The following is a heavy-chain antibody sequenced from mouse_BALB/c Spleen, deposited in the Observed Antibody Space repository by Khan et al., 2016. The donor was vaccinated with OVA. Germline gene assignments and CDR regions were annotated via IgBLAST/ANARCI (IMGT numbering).Heavy chain of an antibody. CDR2: INTYTGEP. V-gene: IGHV9-3-1*01. J-gene: IGHJ4*01. Sequence: QIQLVQSGPELKKPGETVKISCKASGYTFTNYGMYWVKQAPGKGLKWMGWINTYTGEPTHADDFKGRFAFSLENSASTAYLQINNLKNEDTATYFCARPRYCCYSMVYWGQGTSVTVSS. CDR1: GYTFTNYG. CDR3: ARPRYCCYSMVY. D-gene: IGHD2-12*01.